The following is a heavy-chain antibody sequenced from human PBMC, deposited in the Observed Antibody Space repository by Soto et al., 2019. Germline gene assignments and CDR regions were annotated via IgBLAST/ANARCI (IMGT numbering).Heavy chain of an antibody. CDR1: GFTFSSYS. CDR2: ISSSSSTI. CDR3: ARERITMIVVAPNWFDP. V-gene: IGHV3-48*02. D-gene: IGHD3-22*01. J-gene: IGHJ5*02. Sequence: GGSLRLSCAASGFTFSSYSMNWVRQAPGKGLEWVSYISSSSSTIYYADSVKGRFTISRDNAKNSLYLQMNSLRDEDTAVYYFARERITMIVVAPNWFDPWGQGTLVTVSS.